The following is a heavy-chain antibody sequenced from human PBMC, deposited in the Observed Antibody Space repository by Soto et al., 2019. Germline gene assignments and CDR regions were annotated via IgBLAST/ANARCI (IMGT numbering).Heavy chain of an antibody. CDR2: INHGGST. J-gene: IGHJ4*02. Sequence: QVQLQQWGAGVLEPSETLSLTCAVYGGSFSGYYWSWVRQPPGKGREWMGEINHGGSTNYKASLKNRVTISVDTSKNQFPLKLSSVTAADPAVYYCARSLNWGGNYWGQGTLVTVSS. V-gene: IGHV4-34*01. D-gene: IGHD7-27*01. CDR3: ARSLNWGGNY. CDR1: GGSFSGYY.